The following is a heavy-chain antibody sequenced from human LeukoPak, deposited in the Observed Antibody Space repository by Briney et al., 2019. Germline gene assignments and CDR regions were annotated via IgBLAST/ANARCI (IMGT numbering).Heavy chain of an antibody. CDR2: IYTSGST. CDR3: ARSEDRPTTFDY. J-gene: IGHJ4*02. D-gene: IGHD1-14*01. Sequence: SETLSLTCTFCVGFISRYFWSWIRQPAGKGLDGIGRIYTSGSTNYNPSLKSRVTMSVDTSKNQFSLKLSSVTAADTAVYYCARSEDRPTTFDYWGQGTLVTVSS. V-gene: IGHV4-4*07. CDR1: VGFISRYF.